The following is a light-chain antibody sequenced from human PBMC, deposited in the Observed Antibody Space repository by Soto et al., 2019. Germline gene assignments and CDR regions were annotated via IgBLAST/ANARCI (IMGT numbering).Light chain of an antibody. J-gene: IGLJ2*01. CDR2: EVT. V-gene: IGLV2-14*01. Sequence: QSVLTQPASVSGSPGQSITISCTGTSSDIGGYNYVSWYQQHPGKAPKVMIYEVTYRPSGVSNRFSASKSGNTASLTISGLQAEDEADYYCSSYRSGSTLVVFGGGTKLTVL. CDR1: SSDIGGYNY. CDR3: SSYRSGSTLVV.